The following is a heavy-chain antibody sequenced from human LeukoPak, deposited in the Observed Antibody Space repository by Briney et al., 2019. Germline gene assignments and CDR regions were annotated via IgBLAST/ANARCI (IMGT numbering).Heavy chain of an antibody. J-gene: IGHJ6*04. CDR2: ISYDGSNK. CDR3: ARGDWKGYCSGGSCYALLNLDV. V-gene: IGHV3-30*01. D-gene: IGHD2-15*01. CDR1: GFTFSSYA. Sequence: TGGSLRLSCAASGFTFSSYAMHWVRQAPGQGLEWVAVISYDGSNKYYADSVKGRFTISRDNSKNTLYVQMNSLRGGDTAVYYCARGDWKGYCSGGSCYALLNLDVWGKGTTVTVSS.